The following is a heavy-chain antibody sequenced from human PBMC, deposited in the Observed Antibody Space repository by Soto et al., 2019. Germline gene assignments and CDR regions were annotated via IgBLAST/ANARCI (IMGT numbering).Heavy chain of an antibody. CDR3: ASPPHGIAAAGTDWFDP. Sequence: SLRLSCAASGFTFSSYAMSWVRQAPGKGLEWVSAISGSGGSTYYADSVKGRFTISRDNSKNTLYLQMNSLRAEDTAVYYCASPPHGIAAAGTDWFDPWGQGTLVTVSS. J-gene: IGHJ5*02. CDR2: ISGSGGST. D-gene: IGHD6-13*01. CDR1: GFTFSSYA. V-gene: IGHV3-23*01.